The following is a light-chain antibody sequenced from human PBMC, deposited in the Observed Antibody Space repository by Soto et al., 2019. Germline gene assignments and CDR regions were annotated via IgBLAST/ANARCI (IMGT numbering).Light chain of an antibody. J-gene: IGKJ2*01. CDR1: QSVTRRY. Sequence: ENVLTKSPGTLSLSPEERATLSCRVSQSVTRRYLACYQQKPGQAPRLLSHAASSRATVIPARFSGSGSGTDFTLTISILEPEDFAVYYCQQYGATPYPFGQGTKLEIK. CDR3: QQYGATPYP. CDR2: AAS. V-gene: IGKV3-20*01.